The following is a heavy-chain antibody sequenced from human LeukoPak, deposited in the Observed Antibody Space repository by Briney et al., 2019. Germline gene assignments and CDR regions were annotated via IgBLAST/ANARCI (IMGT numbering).Heavy chain of an antibody. CDR2: IWYDGSNK. V-gene: IGHV3-33*06. J-gene: IGHJ3*02. CDR1: GFTFSSYG. CDR3: AKESGYCSSTSCFADAFDM. Sequence: GRSLRLSCAASGFTFSSYGMHWVRQAPGKGLEWVAMIWYDGSNKYYADSVKGRLTISRDNSKNMLYLQMNSLRAEDTAVYYCAKESGYCSSTSCFADAFDMWGQGTMVTVS. D-gene: IGHD2-2*01.